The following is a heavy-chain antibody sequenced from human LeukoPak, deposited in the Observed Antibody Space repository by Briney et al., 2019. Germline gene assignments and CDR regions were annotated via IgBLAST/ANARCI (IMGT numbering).Heavy chain of an antibody. CDR2: ISSSSSYI. D-gene: IGHD4-17*01. CDR1: GFTFSSYN. J-gene: IGHJ3*02. CDR3: ARDFGTNGDFHAFDI. V-gene: IGHV3-21*01. Sequence: PGGSLRLSCAASGFTFSSYNMNWVRQAPGKGLEWVSFISSSSSYIYYADSVKGRFTISRDSAKNSLYLQINSLRVEDTALYSCARDFGTNGDFHAFDIWGQGTMVTVSS.